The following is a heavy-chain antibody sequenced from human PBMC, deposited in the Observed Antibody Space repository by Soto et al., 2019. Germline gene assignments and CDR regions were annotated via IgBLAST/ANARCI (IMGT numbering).Heavy chain of an antibody. V-gene: IGHV4-39*07. CDR2: IYYSGST. D-gene: IGHD3-9*01. CDR1: GGSISSSSYY. Sequence: SETLSLTCTVSGGSISSSSYYWGWIRQPPGKGLEWIGSIYYSGSTYYNPSLKSRVTISVDTSKNTLYLQMNTLRAEDTAVYFCAKTQNDILDFWGQGTLVTVSS. J-gene: IGHJ4*02. CDR3: AKTQNDILDF.